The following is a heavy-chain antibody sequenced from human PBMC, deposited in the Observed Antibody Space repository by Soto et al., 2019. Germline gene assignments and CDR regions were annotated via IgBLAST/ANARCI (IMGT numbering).Heavy chain of an antibody. CDR1: GGSISSSSYY. D-gene: IGHD2-8*01. V-gene: IGHV4-39*01. J-gene: IGHJ6*02. CDR2: IYYSGST. Sequence: SETLSLTCTASGGSISSSSYYWGWIRQPPGKGLEWIGSIYYSGSTYYNPSLKSRVTISVDTSKNQFSLKLSSVTAADTAVYYCSEVSNYYYGMDVWGQGTTVT. CDR3: SEVSNYYYGMDV.